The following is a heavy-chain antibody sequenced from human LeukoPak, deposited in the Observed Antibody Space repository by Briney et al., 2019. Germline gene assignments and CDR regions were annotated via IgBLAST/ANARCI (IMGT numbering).Heavy chain of an antibody. V-gene: IGHV3-48*03. D-gene: IGHD5-24*01. CDR2: ISSSGSTI. Sequence: GGSLRLSCAASGFTFSSYEMNWVRQAPGKGLEWVSYISSSGSTIYYADSVKGRFTISRDNAKNSLYLQMNSLRAEDTAVYYCAKPRATDYYYYYMDVWGKGTTVTVSS. J-gene: IGHJ6*03. CDR3: AKPRATDYYYYYMDV. CDR1: GFTFSSYE.